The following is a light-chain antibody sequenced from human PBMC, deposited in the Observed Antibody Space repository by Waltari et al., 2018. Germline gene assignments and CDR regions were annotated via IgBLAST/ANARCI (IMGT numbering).Light chain of an antibody. CDR1: TLATFS. CDR2: GRN. V-gene: IGLV3-19*01. Sequence: SFELTQAPAVSVALGQTVTITCRGRTLATFSANWYQQKPGQAPILVFAGRNDRPSGIPDRFSGSNSRNTASLTITGAQVEDEAAYYCNSRDTSGHHVVFGGGNNLTVL. J-gene: IGLJ2*01. CDR3: NSRDTSGHHVV.